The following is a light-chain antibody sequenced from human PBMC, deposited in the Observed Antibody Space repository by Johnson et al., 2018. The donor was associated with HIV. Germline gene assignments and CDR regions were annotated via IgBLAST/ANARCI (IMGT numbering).Light chain of an antibody. CDR2: ANN. V-gene: IGLV1-51*01. CDR3: GTWDSSLRVGF. CDR1: SSNIGNNY. Sequence: QSLLTQPPSVSAAPGQKVTISCSGSSSNIGNNYVSWYQQLPGRAPKLLIYANNKRPSGIPDRFSGSKSGTPATLGITGLQTGAEAEYYCGTWDSSLRVGFFGTGTKVTVL. J-gene: IGLJ1*01.